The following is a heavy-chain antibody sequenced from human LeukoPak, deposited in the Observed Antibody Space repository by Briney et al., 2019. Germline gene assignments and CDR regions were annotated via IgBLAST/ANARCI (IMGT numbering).Heavy chain of an antibody. J-gene: IGHJ4*02. CDR1: GFTFNNYG. Sequence: GGSLRLSCAASGFTFNNYGVHWVRQAPGKGLEWVAFIRYDGTNKYYADSVKGRLTISRDNSKSMLYLQMNSLRAEDTARYYCAKDRTTYTSSSFYFDSWGQGTLVTVSS. V-gene: IGHV3-30*02. CDR3: AKDRTTYTSSSFYFDS. D-gene: IGHD6-6*01. CDR2: IRYDGTNK.